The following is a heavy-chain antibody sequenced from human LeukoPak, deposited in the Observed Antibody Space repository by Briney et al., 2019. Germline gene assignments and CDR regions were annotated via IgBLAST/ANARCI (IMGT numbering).Heavy chain of an antibody. D-gene: IGHD2-2*01. CDR1: GFTVSSNY. Sequence: GGSLRLSCAASGFTVSSNYMSWVRQAPGKGLEWVSVIYSGGSTYYADSVKGRFTISRENSKNTLYLQMNSLRAEDTAVYYCARDRRGTTAASYYYYYGMDVWGQGTTVTVSS. CDR2: IYSGGST. J-gene: IGHJ6*02. CDR3: ARDRRGTTAASYYYYYGMDV. V-gene: IGHV3-66*01.